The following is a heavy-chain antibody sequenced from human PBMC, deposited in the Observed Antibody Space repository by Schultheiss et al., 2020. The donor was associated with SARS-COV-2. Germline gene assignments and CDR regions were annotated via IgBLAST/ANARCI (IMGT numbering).Heavy chain of an antibody. CDR3: ARDHGLRSYGMDV. Sequence: ASVKVSCKASGGTFSSYAISWVRQAPGQGLEWMGWMNPKSGNTGFAQKLQGRVTMTTDTSTSTAYMELRSLRSDDTAVYYCARDHGLRSYGMDVWGQGTTVTVSS. CDR2: MNPKSGNT. CDR1: GGTFSSYA. V-gene: IGHV1-18*01. D-gene: IGHD3/OR15-3a*01. J-gene: IGHJ6*02.